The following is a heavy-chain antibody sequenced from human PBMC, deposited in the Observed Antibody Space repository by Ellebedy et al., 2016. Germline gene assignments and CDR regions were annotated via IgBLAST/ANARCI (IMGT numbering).Heavy chain of an antibody. CDR2: INHSGST. CDR1: GGSFSGYY. CDR3: ARGFWSGYYYY. D-gene: IGHD3-3*01. J-gene: IGHJ4*02. V-gene: IGHV4-34*01. Sequence: SETLSLXXAVYGGSFSGYYWSWIRQPPGKGLEWIGEINHSGSTNYNPSLKSRVTISVDTSKNQFSLKLSSVTAADTAVYYCARGFWSGYYYYWGQGTLVTVSS.